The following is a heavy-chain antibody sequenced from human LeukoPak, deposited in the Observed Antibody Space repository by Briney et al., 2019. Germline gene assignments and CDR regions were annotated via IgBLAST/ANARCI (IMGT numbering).Heavy chain of an antibody. Sequence: GGSLRLSCAASGFTFDDYAMHWVRQAPGKGLEWVSAISGSGGSTYYADSVKGRFTISRDNSKNTLYLQMNSLRAEDTAVYYCAKTAAYSSSSVSDYWGQGTLVTVSS. CDR1: GFTFDDYA. CDR2: ISGSGGST. CDR3: AKTAAYSSSSVSDY. J-gene: IGHJ4*02. D-gene: IGHD6-6*01. V-gene: IGHV3-23*01.